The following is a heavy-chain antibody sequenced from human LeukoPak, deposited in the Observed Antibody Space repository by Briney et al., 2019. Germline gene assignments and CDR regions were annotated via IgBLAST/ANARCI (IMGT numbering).Heavy chain of an antibody. CDR3: ARGTHRDTAYDAFDI. Sequence: PSETLSLTCTVSGGSISSGSYYWSWIRQPAGKGLEWIGRIYTSGSTNYNPSLKSRVTISVDTSKNQFSLKLSSVTAADTAVYYCARGTHRDTAYDAFDIWGQGTMVTVSS. CDR1: GGSISSGSYY. CDR2: IYTSGST. V-gene: IGHV4-61*02. J-gene: IGHJ3*02. D-gene: IGHD5-18*01.